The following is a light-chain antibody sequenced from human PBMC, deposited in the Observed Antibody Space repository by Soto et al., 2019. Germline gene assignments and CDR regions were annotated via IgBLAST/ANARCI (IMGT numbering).Light chain of an antibody. Sequence: EIVMTQSPASLSVSPGDGATLSCRASQSVASNVAWYQQKPGQGPRLLIHGASTRAVGVPARFSGSGSGTASTLTISSSRSEDFAVYYCQQYHNWPPQYTFGQGTKLQIK. CDR1: QSVASN. CDR2: GAS. J-gene: IGKJ2*01. V-gene: IGKV3-15*01. CDR3: QQYHNWPPQYT.